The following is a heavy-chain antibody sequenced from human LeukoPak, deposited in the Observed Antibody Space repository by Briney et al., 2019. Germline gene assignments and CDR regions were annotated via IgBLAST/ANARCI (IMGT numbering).Heavy chain of an antibody. D-gene: IGHD5-24*01. Sequence: PGECLILSCAASGHSLGNDFMAWGRRSPGKGLGWVATVQEDGREEDYMDTVKGRFTISSDNAKKSLYLQITSRRDEDTAVYFCARGGVREPAYYNYPYMDVWGKGTTVIVSS. V-gene: IGHV3-7*01. CDR3: ARGGVREPAYYNYPYMDV. CDR2: VQEDGREE. J-gene: IGHJ6*03. CDR1: GHSLGNDF.